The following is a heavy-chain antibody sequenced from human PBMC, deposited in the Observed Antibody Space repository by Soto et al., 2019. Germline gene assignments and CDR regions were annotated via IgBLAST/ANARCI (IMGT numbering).Heavy chain of an antibody. V-gene: IGHV3-30*18. J-gene: IGHJ4*02. CDR2: ISYDGKEK. Sequence: QVRLVESGGGVVQPGRSLRLSCAASGFNIKSFGMHWIRQAPGKGLEWMAFISYDGKEKQYADSVKGRFTVSTDNSNTLFLHMDGLRGEDTAVYFCAKDLSYGTDWPYFDRRGQGTLVIVSS. CDR3: AKDLSYGTDWPYFDR. CDR1: GFNIKSFG. D-gene: IGHD3-16*01.